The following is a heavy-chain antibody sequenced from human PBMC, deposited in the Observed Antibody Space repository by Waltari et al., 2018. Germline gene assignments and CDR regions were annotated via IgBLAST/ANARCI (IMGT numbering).Heavy chain of an antibody. V-gene: IGHV4-59*01. Sequence: QVQLQESGSGLVKPSETLSLTCTVSGGSISSYYWSWIRQPPGKGLEWIGYIYYSGSTNYNPSLKSLVTISVDTSKNQFSLKLSSVTAADTAGYYCARVTFSGLDYWGQGTLVTVSS. D-gene: IGHD6-19*01. CDR3: ARVTFSGLDY. CDR2: IYYSGST. CDR1: GGSISSYY. J-gene: IGHJ4*02.